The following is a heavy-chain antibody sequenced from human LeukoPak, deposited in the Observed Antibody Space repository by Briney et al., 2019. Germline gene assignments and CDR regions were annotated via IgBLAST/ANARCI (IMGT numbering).Heavy chain of an antibody. V-gene: IGHV4-31*03. J-gene: IGHJ3*01. CDR2: IYYSGST. D-gene: IGHD3-10*01. Sequence: RSSETLSLTCTVSGGSISSGGYYWSWIRQHPGKGLEWIGYIYYSGSTYYNPSLKSRVTISVDTSKNQFSLKLSSVTAADTAVYYCARVKARLGDPRWFDYWGQGTMVTVSS. CDR3: ARVKARLGDPRWFDY. CDR1: GGSISSGGYY.